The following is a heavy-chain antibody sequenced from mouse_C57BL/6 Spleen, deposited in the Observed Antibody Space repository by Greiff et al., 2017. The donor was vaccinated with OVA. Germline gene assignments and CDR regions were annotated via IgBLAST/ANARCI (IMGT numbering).Heavy chain of an antibody. V-gene: IGHV14-2*01. CDR2: IDPEDGET. D-gene: IGHD1-3*01. Sequence: EVQLQQSGAELVKPGASVKLSCTASGFNIKDYNMHWVKQRNEQGLEWIGRIDPEDGETKYAPKFKGKATITADTSSNTAYLQLSSLTSEDTAVYYCASITAPALFAYWGQGTLVTVSA. CDR3: ASITAPALFAY. CDR1: GFNIKDYN. J-gene: IGHJ3*01.